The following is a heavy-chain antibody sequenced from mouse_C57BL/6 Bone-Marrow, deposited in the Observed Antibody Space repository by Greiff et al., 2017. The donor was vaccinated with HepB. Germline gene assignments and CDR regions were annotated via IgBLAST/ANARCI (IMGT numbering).Heavy chain of an antibody. Sequence: EVKLMESGGGLVKPGGSLKLSCAASGFTFSSYAMSWVRQTPEKRLEWVATISDGGSYTYYPDNVKGRFTISRYNAKNNLYLQMSHLKSEDTAMYYCAREGNYGSSPFDYWGQGTTLTVSS. J-gene: IGHJ2*01. D-gene: IGHD1-1*01. CDR1: GFTFSSYA. CDR2: ISDGGSYT. CDR3: AREGNYGSSPFDY. V-gene: IGHV5-4*01.